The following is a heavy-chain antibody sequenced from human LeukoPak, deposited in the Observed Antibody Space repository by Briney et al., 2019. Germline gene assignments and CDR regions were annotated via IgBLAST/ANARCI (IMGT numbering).Heavy chain of an antibody. D-gene: IGHD4-17*01. CDR3: ARGGHDYGDYYAFDI. CDR1: GFSFSSYS. CDR2: ISVGFSTI. Sequence: GGSLRLSCAASGFSFSSYSMNWVRQAPGKGLEWVSFISVGFSTIYYADSVKGRFTISRDNAKNSLYLQMSSLRAEDTAVYYCARGGHDYGDYYAFDIWGQGTMVTVSS. J-gene: IGHJ3*02. V-gene: IGHV3-48*04.